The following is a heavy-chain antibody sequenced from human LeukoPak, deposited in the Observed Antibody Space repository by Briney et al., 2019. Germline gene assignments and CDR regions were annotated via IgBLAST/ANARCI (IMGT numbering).Heavy chain of an antibody. CDR1: GFTSRRYW. Sequence: GGSLRLSCAASGFTSRRYWMHWVRHAQGKGLVWVSCITSDWTTTNYADSVNGRFTISRDNAKNTLYLQMNSLRAQDTAVYYCARSTHSRWGGYYFDYWGQGTLVTVSS. V-gene: IGHV3-74*01. CDR2: ITSDWTTT. CDR3: ARSTHSRWGGYYFDY. D-gene: IGHD6-19*01. J-gene: IGHJ4*02.